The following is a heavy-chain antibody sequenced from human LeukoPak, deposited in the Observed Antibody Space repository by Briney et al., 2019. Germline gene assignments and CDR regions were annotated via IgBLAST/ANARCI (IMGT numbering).Heavy chain of an antibody. J-gene: IGHJ3*02. CDR3: SRDLDGYNLEVPGAFDI. CDR1: GFTFGDYA. CDR2: IRSKAYGGTT. Sequence: GGSLRLSCTASGFTFGDYAMSWFRQAPGKGLEWVGFIRSKAYGGTTEYAASVKGRFTISRDDSKSIAYLQMNSLKTEDTAVYYCSRDLDGYNLEVPGAFDIWGQGTMVTVSS. D-gene: IGHD5-24*01. V-gene: IGHV3-49*03.